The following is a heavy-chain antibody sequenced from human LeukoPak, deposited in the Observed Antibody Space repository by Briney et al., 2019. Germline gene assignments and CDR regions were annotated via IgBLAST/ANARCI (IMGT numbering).Heavy chain of an antibody. CDR1: GFTFSSYE. D-gene: IGHD3-10*01. J-gene: IGHJ5*02. V-gene: IGHV3-48*03. CDR2: ISSSGSTI. CDR3: AKRPYGSGSYLRWFDP. Sequence: GGSLRLSCAASGFTFSSYEMNWVRQAPGKGLEWVSYISSSGSTIYYADSVEGRFTISRDNAKNSLYLQMNSLRAEDTAVYYCAKRPYGSGSYLRWFDPWGQGTLVTVSS.